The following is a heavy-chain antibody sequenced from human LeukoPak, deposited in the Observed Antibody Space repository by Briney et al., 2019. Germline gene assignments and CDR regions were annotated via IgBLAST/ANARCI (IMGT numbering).Heavy chain of an antibody. CDR1: GGTFSSYA. V-gene: IGHV1-69*13. CDR3: ARGLSARMVITTELGYYGMDV. Sequence: GASVKVSCKASGGTFSSYAISWVRQAPGQGLEWMGGIIPIFGTANYAQKFQGRVTITADESTSTAYMELSSLRSEDTAVYYCARGLSARMVITTELGYYGMDVWGQGTTVTVSS. D-gene: IGHD3-22*01. CDR2: IIPIFGTA. J-gene: IGHJ6*02.